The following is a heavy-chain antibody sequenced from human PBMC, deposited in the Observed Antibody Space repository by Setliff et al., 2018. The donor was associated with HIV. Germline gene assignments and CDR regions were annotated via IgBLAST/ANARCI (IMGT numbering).Heavy chain of an antibody. CDR1: GGSISSGGYY. J-gene: IGHJ4*02. D-gene: IGHD3-3*01. CDR3: ARGGLGVVTSFDS. CDR2: IHYSGNT. V-gene: IGHV4-31*03. Sequence: SETLSLTCTVSGGSISSGGYYWSWIRQHPGKGLEWIGYIHYSGNTYNNPSLNSRISISVDISKNKFSLKLSSLTAADTAVYYCARGGLGVVTSFDSWGPGTLVTVSS.